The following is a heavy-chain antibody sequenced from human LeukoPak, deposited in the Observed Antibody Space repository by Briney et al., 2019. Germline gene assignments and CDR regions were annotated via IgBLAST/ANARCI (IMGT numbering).Heavy chain of an antibody. CDR2: IIPILGIA. D-gene: IGHD3-22*01. V-gene: IGHV1-69*04. CDR1: GYTFTSYD. J-gene: IGHJ4*02. Sequence: ASVKVSCKASGYTFTSYDINWVRQAPGQGLEWMGRIIPILGIANYAQKFQGRVTITADKSTSTAYMELSSLRSEDTAVYYCASFGGSGYYPNLDYWGQGTLVTVSS. CDR3: ASFGGSGYYPNLDY.